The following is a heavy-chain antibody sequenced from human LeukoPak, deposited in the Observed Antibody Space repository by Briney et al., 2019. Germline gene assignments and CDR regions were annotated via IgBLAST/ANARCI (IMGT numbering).Heavy chain of an antibody. CDR3: AAGRITKEVDY. V-gene: IGHV1-58*02. D-gene: IGHD3-3*01. CDR1: GFTFTSSA. J-gene: IGHJ4*02. Sequence: ASVKVSCKASGFTFTSSAMQWVRQARGQRLEWIGCIVVGSGNTNYAQKFQERVTITRDMSTSTAYMELSSLRSEDTAVYYCAAGRITKEVDYWGQGTLVTVSS. CDR2: IVVGSGNT.